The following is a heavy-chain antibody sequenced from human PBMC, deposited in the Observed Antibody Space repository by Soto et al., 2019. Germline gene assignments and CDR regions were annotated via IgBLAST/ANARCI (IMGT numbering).Heavy chain of an antibody. V-gene: IGHV3-23*01. D-gene: IGHD1-1*01. CDR3: AKWNGYGDH. J-gene: IGHJ4*02. CDR2: VSGGSGTT. Sequence: ELQLLESGGGLVQPGGSIRLSCAVSVFSFSTYGVTWVRQAPGKGLEWVSGVSGGSGTTHYADSVKGRFTITGDTSKNTVYLQMNSLRVEDTAVYYCAKWNGYGDHWGQGTLVTVSS. CDR1: VFSFSTYG.